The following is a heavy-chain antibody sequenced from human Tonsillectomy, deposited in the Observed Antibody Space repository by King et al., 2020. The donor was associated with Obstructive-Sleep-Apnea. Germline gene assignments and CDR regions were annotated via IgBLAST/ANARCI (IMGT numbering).Heavy chain of an antibody. Sequence: VQLVESGGGLVQPGGSLRLSCAASGFTFSSYWMQWVRQAPGTGLVWVSRINSDGSSTTYADSVEGRFTISRENAKNTLFLQMNSLRAEDTAGYYCARVAFSSPHFYYCGMDVWGQGTTVTVSS. CDR3: ARVAFSSPHFYYCGMDV. V-gene: IGHV3-74*03. CDR2: INSDGSST. D-gene: IGHD3-3*02. CDR1: GFTFSSYW. J-gene: IGHJ6*02.